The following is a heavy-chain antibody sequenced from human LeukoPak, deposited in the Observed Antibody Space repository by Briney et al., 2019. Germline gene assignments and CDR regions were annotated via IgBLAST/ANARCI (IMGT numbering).Heavy chain of an antibody. CDR2: IYSGGRT. V-gene: IGHV3-53*01. Sequence: GGSLRLSCAASGFTFSSYWMSWVRQDPGKGLEWVSVIYSGGRTYFADSVKGRFTISRDNSKNTLYLQMNSLRAEDTAVYYCARGVGDGYSSIYFDYWGQGTLVTVSS. J-gene: IGHJ4*02. CDR3: ARGVGDGYSSIYFDY. CDR1: GFTFSSYW. D-gene: IGHD2-2*03.